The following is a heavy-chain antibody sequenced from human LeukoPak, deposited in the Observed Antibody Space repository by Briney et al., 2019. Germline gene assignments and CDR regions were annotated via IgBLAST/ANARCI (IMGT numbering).Heavy chain of an antibody. D-gene: IGHD6-19*01. V-gene: IGHV1-58*02. CDR2: IVVGSGNT. CDR1: GFTFTSSA. Sequence: SVKVSCKASGFTFTSSAMQWVRQARGQRLEWIGWIVVGSGNTNYAQKFQERVTITRDMSTSTAYMELSSLRSEDTAVYYCAAAKIAVAGSYDAFDIWGQGTMVTVSS. CDR3: AAAKIAVAGSYDAFDI. J-gene: IGHJ3*02.